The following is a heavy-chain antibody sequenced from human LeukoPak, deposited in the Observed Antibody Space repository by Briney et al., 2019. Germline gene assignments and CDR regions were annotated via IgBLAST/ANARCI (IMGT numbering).Heavy chain of an antibody. CDR1: GSTFSSYG. D-gene: IGHD6-19*01. J-gene: IGHJ4*02. CDR2: IWYDGSNK. CDR3: AKDHVAVAGIDY. V-gene: IGHV3-33*06. Sequence: GRSLRLSCAASGSTFSSYGMHWVRQAPGKGLEWVAVIWYDGSNKYYADSVKGRFTISRDNSKNTLYLQMNSLRAEDTAVYYCAKDHVAVAGIDYWGQGTLVTVSS.